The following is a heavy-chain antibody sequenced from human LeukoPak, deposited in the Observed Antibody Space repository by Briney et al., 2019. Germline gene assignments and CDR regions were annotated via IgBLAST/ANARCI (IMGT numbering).Heavy chain of an antibody. CDR1: GGSISSSSYY. CDR3: ARKESTPWFVDY. V-gene: IGHV4-39*07. J-gene: IGHJ4*02. CDR2: IYYSGST. Sequence: PSETLSLTCTVSGGSISSSSYYWGWIRQPPGKGLEWIGSIYYSGSTYYNPSLKSRVTISVDTSKNQFSLKLSSVTAADTAVYYCARKESTPWFVDYWGQGTLVTVSS. D-gene: IGHD3-22*01.